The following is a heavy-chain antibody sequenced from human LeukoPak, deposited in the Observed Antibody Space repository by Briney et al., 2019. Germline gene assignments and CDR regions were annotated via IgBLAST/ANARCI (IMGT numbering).Heavy chain of an antibody. D-gene: IGHD1-26*01. CDR1: GYTFTSYA. J-gene: IGHJ6*02. V-gene: IGHV1-3*01. CDR2: INAGNGNT. CDR3: ARDRVVVGATPGMDV. Sequence: WASVKVSCKASGYTFTSYAMHWVRQAPGQRLEWMGWINAGNGNTKYSQKFQGRVTITRDTSASTAYMELSSLRSEDTAVYYCARDRVVVGATPGMDVWGQGTTVTVSS.